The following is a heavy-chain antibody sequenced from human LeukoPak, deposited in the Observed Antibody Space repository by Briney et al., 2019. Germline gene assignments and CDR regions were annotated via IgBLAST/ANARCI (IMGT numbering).Heavy chain of an antibody. Sequence: GGSLRLSCTASGFTFGDYAMSWVRQAPGKGLEWVGFIRGKAYGGTTEYAASVKGRFTISRDDSKSIASLQMKSLKTEDTAVYYCTRARLVGYCTSTSCYGGSYFDYWGQGTLVTVSS. CDR2: IRGKAYGGTT. CDR3: TRARLVGYCTSTSCYGGSYFDY. J-gene: IGHJ4*02. CDR1: GFTFGDYA. D-gene: IGHD2-2*01. V-gene: IGHV3-49*04.